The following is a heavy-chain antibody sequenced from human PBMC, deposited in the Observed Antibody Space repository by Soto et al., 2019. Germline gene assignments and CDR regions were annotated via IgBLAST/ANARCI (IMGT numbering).Heavy chain of an antibody. D-gene: IGHD3-3*01. Sequence: PGGSLRLSCAASGFTFSSYAMHWVRQAPGKGLEYVSAISSNGGSTYYANSVKGRFTISRDNSKNTLYLQMGSLRAEDMAVYYCARSGYYDFWSGYYGYWGQGTLVTVSS. CDR3: ARSGYYDFWSGYYGY. V-gene: IGHV3-64*01. CDR2: ISSNGGST. CDR1: GFTFSSYA. J-gene: IGHJ4*02.